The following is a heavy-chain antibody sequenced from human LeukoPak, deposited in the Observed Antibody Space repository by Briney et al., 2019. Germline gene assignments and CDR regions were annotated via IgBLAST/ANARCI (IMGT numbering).Heavy chain of an antibody. CDR1: GGSISSGGYY. Sequence: SETLSLTCTVSGGSISSGGYYWSWIRQHPGKGLEWIGYIYYSGSTYYNPSLKSRVTISVDTSKNQFSLKLSSVTAADTAVYYCAREAQIGYCSSTSCPPVTYLNYYYYYGMDVWGQGTTVTVSS. D-gene: IGHD2-2*01. CDR3: AREAQIGYCSSTSCPPVTYLNYYYYYGMDV. J-gene: IGHJ6*02. CDR2: IYYSGST. V-gene: IGHV4-31*03.